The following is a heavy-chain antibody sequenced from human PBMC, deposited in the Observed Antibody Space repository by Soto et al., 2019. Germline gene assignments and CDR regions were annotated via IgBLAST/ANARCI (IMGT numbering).Heavy chain of an antibody. V-gene: IGHV4-59*01. D-gene: IGHD3-16*02. CDR1: GGSISSYY. Sequence: PSETLSLTCTVSGGSISSYYWSWIRQPPGKGLEWIGYIYYSGSTNYNPSLKSRVTISVDTSKNQFSLKLSSVTAADTAVYYCARDRSKSWFDPWGQGTLVTVS. CDR2: IYYSGST. J-gene: IGHJ5*02. CDR3: ARDRSKSWFDP.